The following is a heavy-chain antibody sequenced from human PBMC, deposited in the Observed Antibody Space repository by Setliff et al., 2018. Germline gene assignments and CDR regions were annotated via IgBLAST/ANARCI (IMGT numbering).Heavy chain of an antibody. CDR2: IDQSGIT. J-gene: IGHJ3*02. CDR1: GGSFSGYY. Sequence: PSEPLSLTCAVYGGSFSGYYWSWIRQPPGKGPEWIGEIDQSGITNYNPSLKSRVTISIDTSKNQFSLRLSSVTATDTAVYYCARGRRNTMIVVPPGVFDIWGQGTMVTVSS. D-gene: IGHD3-22*01. V-gene: IGHV4-34*01. CDR3: ARGRRNTMIVVPPGVFDI.